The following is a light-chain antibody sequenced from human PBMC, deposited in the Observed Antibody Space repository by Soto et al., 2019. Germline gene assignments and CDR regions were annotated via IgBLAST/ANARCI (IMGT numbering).Light chain of an antibody. CDR2: SSN. J-gene: IGLJ2*01. Sequence: QSVVTQPPSVSATPGQGVTLSCSGGDSNIGSTAVNWYQQVPGTAPKLLIYSSNQRPSGVPDRISGSKSGTSASLAISGLQSGDEADYYCAAWDDDLHVWLFGGGTKLTVL. CDR3: AAWDDDLHVWL. V-gene: IGLV1-44*01. CDR1: DSNIGSTA.